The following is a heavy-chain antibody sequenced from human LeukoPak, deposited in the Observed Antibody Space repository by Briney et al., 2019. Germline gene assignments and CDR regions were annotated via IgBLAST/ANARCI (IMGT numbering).Heavy chain of an antibody. Sequence: ASVKVSCKASGYTFTGYYVHWVRQAPGQGLEWMGWINPNSGGTNYEQKFQGRVTMTRDTSISTVYMELSRLRSDDTAVYYCARDRGQVIVLAGVDHWGRGTLVTVSS. D-gene: IGHD2-2*01. V-gene: IGHV1-2*02. CDR2: INPNSGGT. J-gene: IGHJ4*02. CDR3: ARDRGQVIVLAGVDH. CDR1: GYTFTGYY.